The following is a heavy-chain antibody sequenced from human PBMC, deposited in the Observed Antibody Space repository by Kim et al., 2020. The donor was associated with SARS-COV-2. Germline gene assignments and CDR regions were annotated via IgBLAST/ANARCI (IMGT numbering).Heavy chain of an antibody. V-gene: IGHV3-33*01. CDR3: ARGSSGYHYIDY. Sequence: LSLTCAASGFTFSSYDIHWVRQAPGKGLEWVAVIWYDGSNKYHADSVKGRLTISRDNSKNTLYLQMNSLRAEDTAVYYCARGSSGYHYIDYWGQGTLVTVSS. J-gene: IGHJ4*02. CDR2: IWYDGSNK. CDR1: GFTFSSYD. D-gene: IGHD3-22*01.